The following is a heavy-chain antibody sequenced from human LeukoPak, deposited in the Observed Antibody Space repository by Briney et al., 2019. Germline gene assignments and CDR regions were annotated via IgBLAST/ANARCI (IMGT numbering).Heavy chain of an antibody. V-gene: IGHV4-59*01. CDR2: ISHSVNT. D-gene: IGHD6-25*01. CDR1: GGPISGYY. CDR3: ARGARSGIVGWSDP. J-gene: IGHJ5*02. Sequence: SETLSLTCTVSGGPISGYYWTWIRQPPGKGLEWIGYISHSVNTNYNPSLKSRVTISVDTSKNQISLRLSSVTAADTAIYYCARGARSGIVGWSDPWGQGTLVTVSS.